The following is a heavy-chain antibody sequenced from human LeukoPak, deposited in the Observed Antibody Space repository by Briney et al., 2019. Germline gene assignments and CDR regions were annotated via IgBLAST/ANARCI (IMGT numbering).Heavy chain of an antibody. Sequence: SETLSLTCAVYGGSFSGYYWSWIRQPPGKGLEWIGEINHSGSTNYNPSLKSRVTISVDTSKNQFSLKLSSVTAADTAVYYCARGFVSSSWPDYYYYYGMDVWGQGTTVTVFS. CDR2: INHSGST. V-gene: IGHV4-34*01. CDR1: GGSFSGYY. CDR3: ARGFVSSSWPDYYYYYGMDV. J-gene: IGHJ6*02. D-gene: IGHD6-13*01.